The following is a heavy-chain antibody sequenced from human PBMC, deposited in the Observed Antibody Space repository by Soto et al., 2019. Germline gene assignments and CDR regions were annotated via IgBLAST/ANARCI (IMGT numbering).Heavy chain of an antibody. Sequence: QVQLVQSGAEVKKPGSSVKVSCKASGGTFSSYAISWVRQAPGQGLEWMGGIIPIFGTANYAQKFQGRVTITADESASTAYMELSSLRSEDTAVYYCARVAHCGGDCSLFDYWGQGTLVTVSS. D-gene: IGHD2-21*02. CDR3: ARVAHCGGDCSLFDY. CDR1: GGTFSSYA. V-gene: IGHV1-69*01. J-gene: IGHJ4*02. CDR2: IIPIFGTA.